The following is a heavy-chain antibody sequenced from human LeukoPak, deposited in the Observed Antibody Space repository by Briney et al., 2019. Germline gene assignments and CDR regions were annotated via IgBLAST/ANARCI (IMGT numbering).Heavy chain of an antibody. D-gene: IGHD2-15*01. J-gene: IGHJ1*01. CDR3: AKSRSNLYCSGGSCYFSAEYFQH. CDR2: ISGSGGST. CDR1: GFTFSSYA. Sequence: GGSLRLSCAASGFTFSSYAMSWVRQAPGKGLEWVSAISGSGGSTYYADSVKGRFTISRDNSKNTLYLQMNSLRAEDTAVYYCAKSRSNLYCSGGSCYFSAEYFQHWGQGTLVTVSS. V-gene: IGHV3-23*01.